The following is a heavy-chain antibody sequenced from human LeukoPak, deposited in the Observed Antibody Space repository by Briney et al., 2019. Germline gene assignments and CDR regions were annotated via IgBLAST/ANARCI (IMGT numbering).Heavy chain of an antibody. D-gene: IGHD3-22*01. CDR2: ISGSGGST. CDR1: GFTFSSYA. Sequence: GRSLRLSCAASGFTFSSYAMSWVRQAPGKGLEWVSAISGSGGSTYYADSVKGRFTISRDNSKNTLYLQMNSLRAEDTAVYYCAKSTGYSSGYNIDYWGQGTLVTVSS. J-gene: IGHJ4*02. CDR3: AKSTGYSSGYNIDY. V-gene: IGHV3-23*01.